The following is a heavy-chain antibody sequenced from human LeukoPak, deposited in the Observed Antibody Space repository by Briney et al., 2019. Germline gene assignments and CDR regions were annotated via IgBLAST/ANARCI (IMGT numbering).Heavy chain of an antibody. Sequence: SETLSLTCAVYGGSFSAYYWSWIRQPPGKGLEWIGEINHSGSTNYNPSLKSRVTISVDTSKNQFSLKLSSVTAADTAVYYCARVLVGLRYFDWFGRPHFDPWGQGTLVTVSS. J-gene: IGHJ5*02. V-gene: IGHV4-34*01. CDR2: INHSGST. CDR3: ARVLVGLRYFDWFGRPHFDP. D-gene: IGHD3-9*01. CDR1: GGSFSAYY.